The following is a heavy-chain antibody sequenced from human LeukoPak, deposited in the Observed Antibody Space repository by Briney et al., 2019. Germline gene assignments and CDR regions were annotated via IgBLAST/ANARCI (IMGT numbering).Heavy chain of an antibody. CDR2: IYTSGGT. J-gene: IGHJ4*02. CDR1: GDSISSYY. V-gene: IGHV4-4*09. Sequence: SETLSLTCTVSGDSISSYYWSWIRQPPGKGLEWIGYIYTSGGTNYIPSLKGRVTISIDTSKNQFSLKLSSVAAADSAVYYCARLTRLSTSPDRYYLDYWGQGTLVTVSS. D-gene: IGHD6-6*01. CDR3: ARLTRLSTSPDRYYLDY.